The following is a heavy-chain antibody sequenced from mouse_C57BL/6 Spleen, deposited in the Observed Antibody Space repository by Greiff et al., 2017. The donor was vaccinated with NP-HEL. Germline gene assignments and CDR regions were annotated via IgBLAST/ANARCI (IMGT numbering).Heavy chain of an antibody. CDR3: ARDEGDLFGGY. CDR2: IYPRSGDT. Sequence: QVQLQQSGAELARPGASVKLSCKASGYTFTSYGISWVKQRTGQGLEWIGEIYPRSGDTYYNEKFKGKATLTADKSSSTAYMELRRLTSEDSAVCFSARDEGDLFGGYWGQGTTLTVSS. J-gene: IGHJ2*01. D-gene: IGHD3-3*01. CDR1: GYTFTSYG. V-gene: IGHV1-81*01.